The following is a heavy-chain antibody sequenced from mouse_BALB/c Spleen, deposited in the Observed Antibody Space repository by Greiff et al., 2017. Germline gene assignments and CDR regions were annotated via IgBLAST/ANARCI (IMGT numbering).Heavy chain of an antibody. J-gene: IGHJ3*01. CDR3: TRSRDYGGFAY. CDR2: INPSNGRT. V-gene: IGHV1S81*02. CDR1: GYTFTSYW. D-gene: IGHD2-4*01. Sequence: QVHVKQSGAELVKPGASVKLSCKASGYTFTSYWMHWVKQRPGQGLEWIGEINPSNGRTNYNEKFKSKATLTVDKSSSTAYMQLSSLTSEDSAVYYCTRSRDYGGFAYWGQGTLVTVSA.